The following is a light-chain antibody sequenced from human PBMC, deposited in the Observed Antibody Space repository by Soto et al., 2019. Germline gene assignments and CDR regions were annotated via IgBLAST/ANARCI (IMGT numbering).Light chain of an antibody. Sequence: EIVWTQCPGTLSLSPRERATLSCRASQSVSSRYLARYQQKPGQAPRRLIYGAASTATGIPDRFSRSVAVTDFTLTISRLEHDDPAVYYCQQYANSPPTFGQGTKVDIK. V-gene: IGKV3-20*01. CDR2: GAA. J-gene: IGKJ1*01. CDR1: QSVSSRY. CDR3: QQYANSPPT.